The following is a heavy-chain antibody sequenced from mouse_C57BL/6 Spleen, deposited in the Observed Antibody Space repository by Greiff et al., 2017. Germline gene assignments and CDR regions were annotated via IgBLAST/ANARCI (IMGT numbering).Heavy chain of an antibody. CDR2: ICPRNGDT. Sequence: QVQLQQSGAELVRPGASVKMSCKASGYTFTSYNMHWVKQTPRQGLEWIAAICPRNGDTASNQKFKGTATLTVDKTSSTAYMQLSSLTSEGSAVYFCARDDGYYWGKGTTLTVSS. CDR1: GYTFTSYN. CDR3: ARDDGYY. J-gene: IGHJ2*01. V-gene: IGHV1-12*01. D-gene: IGHD2-3*01.